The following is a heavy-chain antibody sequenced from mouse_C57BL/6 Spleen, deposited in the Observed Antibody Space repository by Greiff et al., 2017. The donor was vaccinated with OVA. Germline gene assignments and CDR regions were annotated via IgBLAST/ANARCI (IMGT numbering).Heavy chain of an antibody. V-gene: IGHV5-15*01. Sequence: EVKVVESGGGLVQPGGSLKLSCAASGFTFSDYGMAWVRQAPRKGPEWVAFLSNLAYSIYYADTVTGRFTISRENAKNTLYLEMSSLRSEDTAMYYCARGYGNYEFAYWGQGTLVTVSA. CDR1: GFTFSDYG. J-gene: IGHJ3*01. D-gene: IGHD2-10*02. CDR2: LSNLAYSI. CDR3: ARGYGNYEFAY.